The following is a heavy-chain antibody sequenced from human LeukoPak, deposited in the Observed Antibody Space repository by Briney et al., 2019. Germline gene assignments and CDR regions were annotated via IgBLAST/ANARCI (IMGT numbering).Heavy chain of an antibody. CDR3: ARGGRKSGYYFDY. CDR2: IYYSGST. V-gene: IGHV4-39*07. CDR1: GGSISSSSYY. J-gene: IGHJ4*02. Sequence: SETLSLTCTVSGGSISSSSYYWGWIRQPPGKGLEWIGSIYYSGSTYYNPSLKSRVTISVDTSKNQFSLKLSSVTAADTAVYYCARGGRKSGYYFDYWGQGTLVTVSS. D-gene: IGHD3-10*01.